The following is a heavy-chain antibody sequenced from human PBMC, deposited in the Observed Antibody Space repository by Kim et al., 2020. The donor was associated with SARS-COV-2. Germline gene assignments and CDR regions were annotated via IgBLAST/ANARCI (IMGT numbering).Heavy chain of an antibody. CDR3: ARVRGYSGYEFDY. J-gene: IGHJ4*02. Sequence: AQKFQGRVTITADESTSTAYMELSSLRSEDTAVYYCARVRGYSGYEFDYWGQGTLVTVSS. D-gene: IGHD5-12*01. V-gene: IGHV1-69*01.